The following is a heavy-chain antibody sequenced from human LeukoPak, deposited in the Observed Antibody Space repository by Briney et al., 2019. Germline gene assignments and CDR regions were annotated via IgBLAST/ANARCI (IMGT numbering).Heavy chain of an antibody. J-gene: IGHJ3*02. Sequence: GGSLRLSCAASGFTFSNNWMGWVRQAPGKGLEWVANIKQDESEKYYVDSVRGRFTTSRDNAKNSLYLQMNSLRAEDTAVYYCAREGAHMDAFDIWGQGTMVTVSS. CDR3: AREGAHMDAFDI. D-gene: IGHD2-21*01. V-gene: IGHV3-7*01. CDR2: IKQDESEK. CDR1: GFTFSNNW.